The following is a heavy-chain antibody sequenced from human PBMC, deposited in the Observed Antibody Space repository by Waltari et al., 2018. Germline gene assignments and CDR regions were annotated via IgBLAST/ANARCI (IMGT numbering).Heavy chain of an antibody. D-gene: IGHD3-22*01. CDR1: GGSFSGYY. J-gene: IGHJ4*02. Sequence: QVQLQQWGAGLLKPSETLSLTCAVYGGSFSGYYWSWIRQPPGKGLEWIGEINHSGSTNYNPSLKSRVTLSVDTSKNQFSLKLSSVTAADTAVYYCARGLYDSSGSRRGSFDYWGQGTLVTVSS. CDR2: INHSGST. V-gene: IGHV4-34*01. CDR3: ARGLYDSSGSRRGSFDY.